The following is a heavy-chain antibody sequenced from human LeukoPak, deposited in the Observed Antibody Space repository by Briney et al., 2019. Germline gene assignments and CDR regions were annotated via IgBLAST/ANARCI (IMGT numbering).Heavy chain of an antibody. V-gene: IGHV3-64*01. CDR2: IVGSGDRT. J-gene: IGHJ4*02. Sequence: AGGSLRLSCAASGFTFSSYAMHWVRQAPGRGLEYVSGIVGSGDRTFYANSVKGRFTISRDNSRNALYLQMGSLRAEDMAVYYCARERGYNYGYSFDNWGQGALVTVSS. D-gene: IGHD5-18*01. CDR3: ARERGYNYGYSFDN. CDR1: GFTFSSYA.